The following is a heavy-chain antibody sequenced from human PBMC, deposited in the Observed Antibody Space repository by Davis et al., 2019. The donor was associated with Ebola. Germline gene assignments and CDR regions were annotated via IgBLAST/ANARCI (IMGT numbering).Heavy chain of an antibody. CDR2: IFPILDVV. CDR3: ATIVGSAGSYMHH. V-gene: IGHV1-69*10. Sequence: SVKVSCKASGYRFTSYYIAWVRQAPGQGLEWMGGIFPILDVVNNAQKFQGRVSITADKSTGTAYMELSSLRSEDTAIYYCATIVGSAGSYMHHWGQGTQVTVSS. D-gene: IGHD6-13*01. CDR1: GYRFTSYY. J-gene: IGHJ1*01.